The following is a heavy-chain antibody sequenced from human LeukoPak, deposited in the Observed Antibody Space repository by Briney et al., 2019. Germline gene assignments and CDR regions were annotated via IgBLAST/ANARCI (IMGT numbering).Heavy chain of an antibody. Sequence: ASVKVSCKASGYTFTSYDINWVRQAPGQGLEWMGWINPNSGGTNYAQKFQGRVTMTRDTSISTAYMELSRLRSDDTAVYYCARDWQSDSSGYYYWGQGTLVTVSS. J-gene: IGHJ4*02. CDR1: GYTFTSYD. CDR3: ARDWQSDSSGYYY. CDR2: INPNSGGT. D-gene: IGHD3-22*01. V-gene: IGHV1-2*02.